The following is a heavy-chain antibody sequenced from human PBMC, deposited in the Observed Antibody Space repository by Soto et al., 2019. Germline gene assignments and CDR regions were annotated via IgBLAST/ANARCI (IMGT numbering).Heavy chain of an antibody. CDR3: ARDALLWFGELLDYGMDV. J-gene: IGHJ6*02. V-gene: IGHV3-33*01. Sequence: QVQLVESGGGVVQPGRSLRLSCAASGFTFSSYGMHWVRQAPGKGLEWVAVIWYDGSNKYYADSVKGRFTISRDNSKNTLYLQMNGLRAEDTAVYYCARDALLWFGELLDYGMDVWGQGTTVTVSS. CDR1: GFTFSSYG. CDR2: IWYDGSNK. D-gene: IGHD3-10*01.